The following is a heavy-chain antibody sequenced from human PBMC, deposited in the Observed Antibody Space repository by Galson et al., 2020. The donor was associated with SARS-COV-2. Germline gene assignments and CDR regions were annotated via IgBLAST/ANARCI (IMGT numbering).Heavy chain of an antibody. V-gene: IGHV3-7*01. CDR3: ARDGGYSGYDYGLYYYYGMDV. Sequence: GESLKISCAASGFTFSSYWMSWVRQAPGKGLEWVANIKQDGSEKYYVDSVKGRFTISRDNAKNSLYLQMNSLRAEDTAVYYCARDGGYSGYDYGLYYYYGMDVWGQGTTVTVSS. J-gene: IGHJ6*02. CDR2: IKQDGSEK. CDR1: GFTFSSYW. D-gene: IGHD5-12*01.